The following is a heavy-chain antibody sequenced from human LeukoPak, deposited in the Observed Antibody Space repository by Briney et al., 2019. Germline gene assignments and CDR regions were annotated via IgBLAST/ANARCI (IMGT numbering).Heavy chain of an antibody. CDR3: VRERYHGSGAPKYDF. D-gene: IGHD3-10*01. V-gene: IGHV3-21*06. CDR2: ISSSSSYT. Sequence: PSETLSLTCTVSGGSISSYYWNWIRQPPGKGPEWVSVISSSSSYTYYADSVKGRFTISRDNAKDSLYLQMNSLRVEDTAVYYCVRERYHGSGAPKYDFWGQGTLVTVFS. CDR1: GGSISSYY. J-gene: IGHJ4*02.